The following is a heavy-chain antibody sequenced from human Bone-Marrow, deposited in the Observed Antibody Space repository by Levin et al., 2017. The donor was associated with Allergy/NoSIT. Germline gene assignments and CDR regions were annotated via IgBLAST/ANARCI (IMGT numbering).Heavy chain of an antibody. CDR2: IYYDDTT. CDR3: ARVPPADY. V-gene: IGHV3-66*01. CDR1: GFTVSNNY. J-gene: IGHJ4*02. Sequence: GGSLRLSCAASGFTVSNNYMTWVRQAPGKGLEWVSIIYYDDTTNYADSVKDRFIISRDTSKDTVYLQMNSLRAEDTAVYYCARVPPADYWGQGILVTVSS.